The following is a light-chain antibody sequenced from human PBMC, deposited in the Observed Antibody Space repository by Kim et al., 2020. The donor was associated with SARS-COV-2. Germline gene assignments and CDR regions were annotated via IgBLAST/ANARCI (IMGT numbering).Light chain of an antibody. CDR3: YSAADNNPVV. CDR2: KDT. CDR1: LLAKKKY. J-gene: IGLJ2*01. Sequence: SYELTQPSSVSVSPGQTARITCSGDLLAKKKYARWFQQKPGQAPVLVIYKDTERPSGIPERFSGSSSGTTVTLTISGAQVEDEADYYCYSAADNNPVVFGGGTQLTVL. V-gene: IGLV3-27*01.